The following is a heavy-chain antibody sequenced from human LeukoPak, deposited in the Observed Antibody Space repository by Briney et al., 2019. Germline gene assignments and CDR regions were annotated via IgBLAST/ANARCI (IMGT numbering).Heavy chain of an antibody. J-gene: IGHJ3*02. D-gene: IGHD2-15*01. V-gene: IGHV4-38-2*02. CDR1: GYSISSDYY. CDR2: IYHSGST. Sequence: PSETLSLTCTVSGYSISSDYYWGWIRQPPGKGLEWIGNIYHSGSTYYNPSLKSRVTISVDTSKNQFSLKLTSVTAADTAVYYSARVAGYCSGGSCSFVAFAIWGQGTMVTVSS. CDR3: ARVAGYCSGGSCSFVAFAI.